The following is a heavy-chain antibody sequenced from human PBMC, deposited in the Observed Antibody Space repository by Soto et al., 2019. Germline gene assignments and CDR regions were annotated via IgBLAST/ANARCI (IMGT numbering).Heavy chain of an antibody. V-gene: IGHV1-18*01. CDR3: ARPQNDILTDSYTNYFDP. J-gene: IGHJ5*02. CDR2: ISAYNGNT. Sequence: QGQLVQSGAEVKKPGASVKVSCKASGFTFSNYGITCLRHVPGQGLEWMGWISAYNGNTVHAQEYQGRLTMSTDTSTSTAYMELRSLRPDGTAVYYCARPQNDILTDSYTNYFDPWGQGTLVTVSS. CDR1: GFTFSNYG. D-gene: IGHD3-9*01.